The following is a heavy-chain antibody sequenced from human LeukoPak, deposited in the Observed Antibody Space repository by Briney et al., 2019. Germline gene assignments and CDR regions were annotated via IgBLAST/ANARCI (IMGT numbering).Heavy chain of an antibody. V-gene: IGHV4-34*01. J-gene: IGHJ3*02. D-gene: IGHD2-2*02. CDR3: ARGPLFFCSSTSCYRFDAFDI. CDR1: GGSFSGYY. Sequence: PSETLSLTCAVYGGSFSGYYWSWIRQPPGKGLEWIGEINHSGSTNYNPSLKRRVTISVDTSKNQFSLKLSSVTAADTAVYYCARGPLFFCSSTSCYRFDAFDIWGQGTMVTVSS. CDR2: INHSGST.